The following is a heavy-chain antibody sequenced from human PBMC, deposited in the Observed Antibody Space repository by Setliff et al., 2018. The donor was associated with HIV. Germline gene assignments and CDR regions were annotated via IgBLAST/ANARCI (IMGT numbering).Heavy chain of an antibody. CDR1: GFAFSDNP. V-gene: IGHV3-48*01. CDR2: IRGKSDII. CDR3: ARDYNYIFDS. D-gene: IGHD3-22*01. J-gene: IGHJ4*02. Sequence: PGGSLRLSCVASSGFAFSDNPMNWVRQAPGKGLEWISHIRGKSDIIKYAESVMGRFTISRDNAKNSLYLEMNSLRAEDTAIYYCARDYNYIFDSWGQGVLVTVS.